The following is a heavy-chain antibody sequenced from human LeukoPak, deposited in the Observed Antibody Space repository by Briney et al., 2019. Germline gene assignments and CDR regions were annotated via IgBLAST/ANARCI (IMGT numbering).Heavy chain of an antibody. CDR1: GYTFTGYY. CDR3: AAGNLSHYYYYMDV. D-gene: IGHD1-7*01. Sequence: ASVTVSCKASGYTFTGYYMHWVRQAPGQGLEWMGWINPNSGGTNYAQKFQGRVTMTRDTSISTAYMELSRLRSDDTAVYYCAAGNLSHYYYYMDVWGKGTTVTVSS. V-gene: IGHV1-2*02. CDR2: INPNSGGT. J-gene: IGHJ6*03.